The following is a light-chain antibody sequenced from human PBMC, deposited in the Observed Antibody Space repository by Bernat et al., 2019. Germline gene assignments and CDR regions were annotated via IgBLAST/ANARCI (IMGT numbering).Light chain of an antibody. V-gene: IGLV2-14*03. CDR1: STDVGAYNY. CDR3: CSYTGSSTLLV. Sequence: QSALTQPASVSGSPGQSLTISCTGTSTDVGAYNYVSWYQQHPDKAPKLIIYDVTSRPSGVSNRFSGSKSGNTASLTISGLQAEDEADYYCCSYTGSSTLLVFGGGTKLTVL. CDR2: DVT. J-gene: IGLJ3*02.